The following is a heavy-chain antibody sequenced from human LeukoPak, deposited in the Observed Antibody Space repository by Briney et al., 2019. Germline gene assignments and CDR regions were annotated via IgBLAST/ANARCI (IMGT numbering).Heavy chain of an antibody. J-gene: IGHJ6*02. V-gene: IGHV3-74*01. CDR1: GFTFKDYW. Sequence: GGSLRLSCAASGFTFKDYWMHWVRQAPGKGLVWVSRIKSDGSSTSYTDSVKGRFTISRDNAKNTLYLQMKSLRAEDSGVYYCARRRTNYYYHYGMDVWGQGTTVTVSS. CDR3: ARRRTNYYYHYGMDV. CDR2: IKSDGSST.